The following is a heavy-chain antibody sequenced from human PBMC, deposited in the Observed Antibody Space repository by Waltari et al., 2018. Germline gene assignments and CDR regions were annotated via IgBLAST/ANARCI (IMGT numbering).Heavy chain of an antibody. CDR1: GGSFSGCY. CDR3: AKDQANSGVRGAPFDY. CDR2: ISGSGGST. Sequence: VQLQQWGAGLLKPSETLSLFCAVYGGSFSGCYWRRICQPPGKGLEWVSAISGSGGSTYYAESVKGRFTISRDKSKNTLYLQMNSLRAEDTAVYYCAKDQANSGVRGAPFDYWGQGTLVTVSS. J-gene: IGHJ4*02. V-gene: IGHV3-23*01. D-gene: IGHD3-10*01.